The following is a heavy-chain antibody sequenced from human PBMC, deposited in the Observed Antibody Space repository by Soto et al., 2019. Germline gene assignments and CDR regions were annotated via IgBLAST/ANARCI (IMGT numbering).Heavy chain of an antibody. Sequence: SETLPFTCAVSGGPISSSNWWSWVRRPQGKGMVWIGEIYNSGSTNSTPPLKSRVTISVDESKNQFSLKLSSVNAADTAVYYCARIGVSTSLNYYYGMDVWGQGTTVT. CDR1: GGPISSSNW. V-gene: IGHV4-4*02. J-gene: IGHJ6*02. CDR2: IYNSGST. D-gene: IGHD2-2*01. CDR3: ARIGVSTSLNYYYGMDV.